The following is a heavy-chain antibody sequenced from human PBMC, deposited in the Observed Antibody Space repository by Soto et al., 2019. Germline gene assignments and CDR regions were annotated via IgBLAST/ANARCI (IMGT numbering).Heavy chain of an antibody. Sequence: ASVKVSCKASGYTFTSYGISWVRQAPGQGLEWMGWISAYNGNTNYAQKLQGRVTMTTDTSTSTAYMELRSLRSDDTAVYYCARDLFEGSSWYIVGYYYGMDVWGQGTTVTVSS. J-gene: IGHJ6*02. V-gene: IGHV1-18*01. CDR1: GYTFTSYG. CDR3: ARDLFEGSSWYIVGYYYGMDV. CDR2: ISAYNGNT. D-gene: IGHD6-13*01.